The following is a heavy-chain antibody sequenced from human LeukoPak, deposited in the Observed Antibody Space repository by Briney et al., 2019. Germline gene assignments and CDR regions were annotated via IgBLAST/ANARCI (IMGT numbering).Heavy chain of an antibody. J-gene: IGHJ3*01. Sequence: GSLRLSCAASGFTFSSYAMSWIRQPPGKGLEWIGYIYYSGSTNYNPSLKSRVTISVDTSKNQFSLKVSSVTAADTAVYYCARDSHEGFDLSGQGTMVTVSS. CDR1: GFTFSSYA. CDR3: ARDSHEGFDL. V-gene: IGHV4-59*12. CDR2: IYYSGST.